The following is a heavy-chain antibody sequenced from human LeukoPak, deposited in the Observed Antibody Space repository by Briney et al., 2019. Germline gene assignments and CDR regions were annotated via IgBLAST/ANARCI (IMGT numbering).Heavy chain of an antibody. J-gene: IGHJ4*02. CDR1: GFTFSSCA. Sequence: GGSLRLSCAASGFTFSSCALYWVRQAPGKGLEWVAVISDDGSNKYYADSVKGRFTISRDNPKNTLYLQMNNLRAEDTAVYYCARDQLTVTTWEFFLDYWGQGTLVTVSS. CDR3: ARDQLTVTTWEFFLDY. V-gene: IGHV3-30-3*01. CDR2: ISDDGSNK. D-gene: IGHD4-17*01.